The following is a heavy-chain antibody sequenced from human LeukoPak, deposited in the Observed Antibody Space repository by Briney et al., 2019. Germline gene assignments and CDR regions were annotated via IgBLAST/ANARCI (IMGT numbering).Heavy chain of an antibody. V-gene: IGHV3-73*01. J-gene: IGHJ5*02. D-gene: IGHD3-22*01. CDR2: IRSKANSYAT. Sequence: GGSLRLSCAASGFTFSGSAMHWVRQASGKGLEWVGRIRSKANSYATAYAASVKGRFTISRDDSKNTAYLQMNSLKTEDTAVYYSTRRTPYYYDSKDWFDPWGQGTLVTVSS. CDR1: GFTFSGSA. CDR3: TRRTPYYYDSKDWFDP.